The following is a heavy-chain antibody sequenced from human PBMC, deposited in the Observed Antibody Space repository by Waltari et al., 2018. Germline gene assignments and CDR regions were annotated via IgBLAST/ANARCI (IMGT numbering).Heavy chain of an antibody. J-gene: IGHJ6*03. Sequence: EVQLVESGGGLVQPGGSLRLSCAASGFTFSSYSMNWVRQAPGKGLEWVSYISSSSTRYYADAVKGRFTISRDNAKNSLYRQMNSLRAEDTAVYYCARDRITPDWGYYYYMDVWGKGTTVTVSS. V-gene: IGHV3-48*04. CDR2: ISSSSTR. CDR1: GFTFSSYS. CDR3: ARDRITPDWGYYYYMDV. D-gene: IGHD7-27*01.